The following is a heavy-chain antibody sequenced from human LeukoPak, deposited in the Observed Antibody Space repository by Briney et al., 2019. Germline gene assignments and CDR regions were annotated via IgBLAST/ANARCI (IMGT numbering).Heavy chain of an antibody. Sequence: GGSLRLSCAASGFIFTKYDMHWVRHVAGRGLEWVSGIDRDGVTYYSDSVKGRFTMSRENGENSVYLQLNSLRAEDTAVYYCELIAVDWQQLFDYWGQGPLATVSS. CDR3: ELIAVDWQQLFDY. V-gene: IGHV3-13*01. CDR1: GFIFTKYD. J-gene: IGHJ4*02. D-gene: IGHD6-13*01. CDR2: IDRDGVT.